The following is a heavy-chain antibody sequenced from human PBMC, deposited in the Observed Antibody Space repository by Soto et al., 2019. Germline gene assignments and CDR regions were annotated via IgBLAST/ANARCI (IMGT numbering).Heavy chain of an antibody. CDR3: TIDLDYGDFNTLMGV. Sequence: GGSLRLSCAASGFTFSNAWMSWVRQAPGKGLEWVGRIKSKTDGGTTDYAAPVKGRFTISRDDSKNTLYLQMNSLKTEDTAVYYCTIDLDYGDFNTLMGVWGQGTTVTVSS. CDR2: IKSKTDGGTT. CDR1: GFTFSNAW. V-gene: IGHV3-15*01. D-gene: IGHD4-17*01. J-gene: IGHJ6*02.